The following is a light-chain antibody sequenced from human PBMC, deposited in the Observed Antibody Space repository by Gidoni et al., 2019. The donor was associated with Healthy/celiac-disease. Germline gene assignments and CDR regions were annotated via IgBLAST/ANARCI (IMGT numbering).Light chain of an antibody. CDR3: QQYNNWPLA. CDR1: QSVSSN. V-gene: IGKV3-15*01. J-gene: IGKJ1*01. Sequence: EIVMTQSPATLSVSPGERATLSCRASQSVSSNLAWYQQKPGQAPRLLIYGASTRATGIPARFSSSGSGTEFTLTISSLQSEDFAVYYCQQYNNWPLAFGQGTKVEIK. CDR2: GAS.